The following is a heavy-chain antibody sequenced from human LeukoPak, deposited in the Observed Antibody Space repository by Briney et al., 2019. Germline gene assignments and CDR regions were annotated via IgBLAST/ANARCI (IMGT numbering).Heavy chain of an antibody. V-gene: IGHV3-7*01. D-gene: IGHD1-26*01. CDR3: ARDVGGSLDY. Sequence: PGGSLRLSCAASGFTFSTYWMAWVRQAPGKGLEWVANIKGDESARHQADSVKGRFTISRDNAQNSVYLQMSSLRGEDTAVYYCARDVGGSLDYWGQGNLVTVSS. J-gene: IGHJ4*02. CDR2: IKGDESAR. CDR1: GFTFSTYW.